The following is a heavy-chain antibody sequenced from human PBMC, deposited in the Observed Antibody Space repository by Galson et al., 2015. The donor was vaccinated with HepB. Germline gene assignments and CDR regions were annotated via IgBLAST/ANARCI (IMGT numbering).Heavy chain of an antibody. CDR2: IYSGGST. D-gene: IGHD3-9*01. J-gene: IGHJ4*02. Sequence: SLRLSCAASGFNVSTNYMSWVRQAPGKGLEWVSVIYSGGSTYYEASVKGRFTISRDDSRNTLDLQMNTLRADDTAVYYCARIEVLQLFGWLPTHSYYFHYWGQGALVTVSS. CDR3: ARIEVLQLFGWLPTHSYYFHY. V-gene: IGHV3-53*01. CDR1: GFNVSTNY.